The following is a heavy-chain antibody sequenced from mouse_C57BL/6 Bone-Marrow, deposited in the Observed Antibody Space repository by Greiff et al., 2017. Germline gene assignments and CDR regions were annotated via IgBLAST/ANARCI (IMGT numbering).Heavy chain of an antibody. CDR1: GYTFTGYW. CDR3: ASYYYMDY. J-gene: IGHJ2*02. D-gene: IGHD1-1*01. V-gene: IGHV1-50*01. CDR2: IDPADGHT. Sequence: QVQLQQSGAELVKPGASVKLSCKASGYTFTGYWMQWVKQRPGQGLEWIGEIDPADGHTNYNQTFKGKATLHVDTSSSPASMQLSSLTSECSAVYYCASYYYMDYWGQGTSRTVSS.